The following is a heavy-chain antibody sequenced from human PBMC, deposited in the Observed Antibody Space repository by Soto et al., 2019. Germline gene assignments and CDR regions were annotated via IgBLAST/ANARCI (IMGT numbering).Heavy chain of an antibody. CDR3: GRDASGRFDY. CDR1: GFTVSDS. D-gene: IGHD6-19*01. Sequence: EVQLVETGGGLIQPGGSLKLSCSVAGFTVSDSMSWVRLAPGKGLECVSFIHSDGSTHYTDSVRGRLTIFRDNSKNTLYLQMDRLRVDDTAVYFCGRDASGRFDYWGQGTLVTVSS. CDR2: IHSDGST. J-gene: IGHJ4*02. V-gene: IGHV3-53*02.